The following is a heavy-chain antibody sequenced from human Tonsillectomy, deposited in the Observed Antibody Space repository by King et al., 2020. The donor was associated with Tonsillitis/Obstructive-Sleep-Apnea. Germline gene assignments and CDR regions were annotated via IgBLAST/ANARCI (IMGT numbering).Heavy chain of an antibody. CDR3: ARHGAYYDFGSHIGFYMDV. CDR2: IDPSDSYT. J-gene: IGHJ6*03. CDR1: GYSFTSYW. Sequence: QLVQSGAEVKKPGESLRISCKGSGYSFTSYWISWVRQMPGKGLEWMGRIDPSDSYTNYSPSFQGHVTISADKSISTAYLQLSSLKASDSAMYYCARHGAYYDFGSHIGFYMDVWGKGTTVTVSS. V-gene: IGHV5-10-1*01. D-gene: IGHD3-3*01.